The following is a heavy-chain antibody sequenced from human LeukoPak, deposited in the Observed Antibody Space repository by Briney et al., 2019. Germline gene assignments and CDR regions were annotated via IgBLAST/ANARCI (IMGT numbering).Heavy chain of an antibody. CDR3: ARGGSGIFGVVIRLAY. Sequence: PSETLSLTCAVYGGSFSGYYWSWIRQPPGKGLEWIGEINHSGSTNYNPSLKSRVTISVDTSKNQFFLKLSSVTAADTAVYYCARGGSGIFGVVIRLAYWGQGTLVTVSS. CDR2: INHSGST. D-gene: IGHD3-3*01. J-gene: IGHJ4*02. V-gene: IGHV4-34*01. CDR1: GGSFSGYY.